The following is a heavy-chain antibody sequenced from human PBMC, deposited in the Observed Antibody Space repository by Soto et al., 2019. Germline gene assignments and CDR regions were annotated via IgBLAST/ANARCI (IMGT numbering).Heavy chain of an antibody. V-gene: IGHV3-53*01. CDR3: GRDGTDD. CDR1: GLSVSSTY. Sequence: EVRLVESGGGLTQPGGSLRLSCAASGLSVSSTYMSWVRQAPGKGLEWVSVIYTAGNTCYADSVKGRFTISRDNSKNTVYLQMNSLRAEDAAVYYCGRDGTDDGGQGTLVTVT. J-gene: IGHJ4*02. CDR2: IYTAGNT. D-gene: IGHD1-26*01.